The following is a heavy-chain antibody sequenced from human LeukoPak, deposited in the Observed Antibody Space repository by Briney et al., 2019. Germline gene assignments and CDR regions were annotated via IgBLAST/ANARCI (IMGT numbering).Heavy chain of an antibody. CDR2: ISSSGNTI. CDR1: GFTFSDYY. CDR3: ARDQPQTYYDILTGYYYYYYMDV. D-gene: IGHD3-9*01. Sequence: GGSLRLSCAASGFTFSDYYMSWIRQAPGKGLEWVSYISSSGNTIYYADSVKGRFTISRDNAKNSLYLQMNSLRAEDTAVYYCARDQPQTYYDILTGYYYYYYMDVWGKGTTVTVSS. J-gene: IGHJ6*03. V-gene: IGHV3-11*01.